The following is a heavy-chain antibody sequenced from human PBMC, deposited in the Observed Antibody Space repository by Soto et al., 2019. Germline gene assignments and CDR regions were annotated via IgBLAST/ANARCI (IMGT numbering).Heavy chain of an antibody. CDR1: GDSVSSNSAA. V-gene: IGHV6-1*01. CDR2: TYYRSKWYN. D-gene: IGHD3-22*01. CDR3: AREPFMYYYDSSGYQMDY. Sequence: PSQTLSLTCAISGDSVSSNSAAWNWIRRSPSRGLEWLGRTYYRSKWYNDYAVSVKSRITINPDTSKNQFSLQLNSVTPEDTAVYYCAREPFMYYYDSSGYQMDYWGQGTLVTVSS. J-gene: IGHJ4*02.